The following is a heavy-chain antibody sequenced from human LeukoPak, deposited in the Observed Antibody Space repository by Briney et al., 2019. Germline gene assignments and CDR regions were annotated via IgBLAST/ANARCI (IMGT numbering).Heavy chain of an antibody. V-gene: IGHV3-20*01. CDR1: GFTFDDYG. CDR3: ARDTIDVDTAMVTSSYNWFDP. D-gene: IGHD5-18*01. J-gene: IGHJ5*02. CDR2: INWNGGST. Sequence: GGSLRLSCAASGFTFDDYGMSWVRQAPGKGLEWVSGINWNGGSTGYADSVKGRFTISRDNAKNSLYLQMNSLRAEDTALYHCARDTIDVDTAMVTSSYNWFDPWGQGTLGTVSS.